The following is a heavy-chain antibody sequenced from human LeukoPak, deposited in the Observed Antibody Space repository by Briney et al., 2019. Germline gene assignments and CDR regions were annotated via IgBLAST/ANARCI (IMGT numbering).Heavy chain of an antibody. V-gene: IGHV3-48*03. CDR1: GFTFSSYG. D-gene: IGHD2-15*01. CDR3: ARDLLCGGASCYEPDSFDT. Sequence: GGPLRLSCGASGFTFSSYGVRGVRQAPGKGREGISYISSGGGTIYYEESVKDRFSISRDDARNSLYLQMKSLRAEDTAVYYCARDLLCGGASCYEPDSFDTWGQGTMVTVSS. J-gene: IGHJ3*02. CDR2: ISSGGGTI.